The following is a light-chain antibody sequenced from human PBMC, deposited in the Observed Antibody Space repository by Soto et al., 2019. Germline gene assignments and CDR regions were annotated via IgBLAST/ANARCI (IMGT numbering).Light chain of an antibody. V-gene: IGLV2-14*01. CDR2: DVS. CDR1: SSDVGGYNY. CDR3: SSYTSSSTPL. Sequence: QSALTQPASVSGSPGQSITISCTGTSSDVGGYNYVSWYQQHPGKAPKLMIYDVSNRPSGVSNRFSGSKSGNTASLTISGLQAEDEADYYYSSYTSSSTPLFGGGTKVTVL. J-gene: IGLJ2*01.